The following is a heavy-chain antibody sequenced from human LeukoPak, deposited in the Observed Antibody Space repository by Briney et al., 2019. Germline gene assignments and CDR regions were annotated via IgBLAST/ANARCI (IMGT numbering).Heavy chain of an antibody. CDR1: GFPFGNFW. J-gene: IGHJ5*02. CDR3: ATDVTGSEDR. Sequence: GGSLRLSCVVSGFPFGNFWMHWVRQVPGKGLVWIARMDTDGRITDYADSVKGRFTNSRDNARNTLYLQMRSLRADDTALYYCATDVTGSEDRWGQGTLVTVSS. CDR2: MDTDGRIT. D-gene: IGHD6-25*01. V-gene: IGHV3-74*01.